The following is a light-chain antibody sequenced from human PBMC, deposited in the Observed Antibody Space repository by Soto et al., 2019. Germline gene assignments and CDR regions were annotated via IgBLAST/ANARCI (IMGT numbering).Light chain of an antibody. CDR1: QSVSSSY. CDR2: GAS. CDR3: QQYGSSPQYT. Sequence: EIVLTQSPGTLSLSLGERATLSCRASQSVSSSYLAWYQQKPGQAPRLLVYGASSRATGIPDRFSGSGSGTDFTLSISRLEPEDFAVYYCQQYGSSPQYTFGQGTKLDIK. V-gene: IGKV3-20*01. J-gene: IGKJ2*01.